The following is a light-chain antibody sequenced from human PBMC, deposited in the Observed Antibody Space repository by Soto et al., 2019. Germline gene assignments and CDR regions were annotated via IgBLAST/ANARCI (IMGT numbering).Light chain of an antibody. Sequence: QSALTQPASVSGSPGQSITISCTGTSSDVGGYNYVSWYQQHPGKASKLIIYEVNNRPSGVSNRFSGSKSGNTASLTISGLQAEDEADYYCSSYTRSSNLVVFGGGTQLTVL. CDR2: EVN. CDR1: SSDVGGYNY. J-gene: IGLJ2*01. CDR3: SSYTRSSNLVV. V-gene: IGLV2-14*01.